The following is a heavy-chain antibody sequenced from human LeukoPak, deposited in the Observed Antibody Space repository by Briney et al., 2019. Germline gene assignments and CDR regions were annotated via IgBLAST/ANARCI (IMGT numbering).Heavy chain of an antibody. CDR3: ARDSIVLMVYANISYYYYYGMDV. CDR1: GYTFTSYA. V-gene: IGHV1-3*01. CDR2: ISAGNGNT. Sequence: ASVKVSCKASGYTFTSYAIHWVRQAPGQRLEWMGWISAGNGNTKYSQNFQGRVTFISNTSATTAFMELSSLRSEDAAVYYCARDSIVLMVYANISYYYYYGMDVWGQGTTVTVSS. J-gene: IGHJ6*02. D-gene: IGHD2-8*01.